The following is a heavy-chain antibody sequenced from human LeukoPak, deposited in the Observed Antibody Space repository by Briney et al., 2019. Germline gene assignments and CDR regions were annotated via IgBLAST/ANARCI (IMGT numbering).Heavy chain of an antibody. D-gene: IGHD1-26*01. V-gene: IGHV4-39*07. CDR1: GDSISTSGYY. J-gene: IGHJ6*02. CDR2: INHSGST. CDR3: ARALAYYGRDYYYYGMDV. Sequence: PSETLSLTCTVSGDSISTSGYYWSWIRQPPGKGLEWIGEINHSGSTNYNPSLKSRVTISVDTSKNQFSLKLSSVTAADTAVYYCARALAYYGRDYYYYGMDVWGQGTTVTVSS.